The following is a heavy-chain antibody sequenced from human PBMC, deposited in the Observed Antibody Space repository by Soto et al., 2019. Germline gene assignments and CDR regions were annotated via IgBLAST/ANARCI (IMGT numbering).Heavy chain of an antibody. J-gene: IGHJ6*03. CDR2: INAVNGNT. V-gene: IGHV1-3*01. D-gene: IGHD2-21*01. CDR1: GYTFTSYA. Sequence: GASVKVSCKASGYTFTSYAMHWVRQAPGQRLEWMGWINAVNGNTKYSQKFQGRVTITRDTSASTAYMELSSLRSEDTAVYYCARDRTNSYYYYYYMDVWGKGTTVTVSS. CDR3: ARDRTNSYYYYYYMDV.